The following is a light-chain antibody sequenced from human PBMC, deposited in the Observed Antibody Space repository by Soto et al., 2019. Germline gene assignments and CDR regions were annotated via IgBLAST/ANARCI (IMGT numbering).Light chain of an antibody. CDR3: QQYNSYPIT. Sequence: DIPITQSPSALSASVGDKVTITCRASQSISSWLAWYQQKPGKAPKLLIYDASNLESGVPSRFSGGGSGTEFSLTISSLQPEDFATYYCQQYNSYPITSGQRARLEI. V-gene: IGKV1-5*01. J-gene: IGKJ5*01. CDR2: DAS. CDR1: QSISSW.